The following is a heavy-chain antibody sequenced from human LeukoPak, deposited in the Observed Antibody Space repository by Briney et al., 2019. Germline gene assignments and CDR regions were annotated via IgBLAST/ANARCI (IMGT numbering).Heavy chain of an antibody. CDR1: GYTFTSYD. J-gene: IGHJ4*02. CDR3: ARGGVGSTTDFDY. D-gene: IGHD1-26*01. V-gene: IGHV1-8*03. Sequence: ASVKVSCKTSGYTFTSYDINWVRQATGQGLEWMGWMNPNSGNTGYAQKFQGRVTITRNTSISTAYMELSSLSSEDTAVYYCARGGVGSTTDFDYWGQGTLVTVSS. CDR2: MNPNSGNT.